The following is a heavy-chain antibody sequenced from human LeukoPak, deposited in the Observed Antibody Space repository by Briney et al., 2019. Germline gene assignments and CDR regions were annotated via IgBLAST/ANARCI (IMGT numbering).Heavy chain of an antibody. CDR1: GYSFTGHY. CDR2: INPKSGGT. V-gene: IGHV1-2*02. Sequence: GASVKVSCTASGYSFTGHYMHWVRQAPGQGLEWMGWINPKSGGTNYAQKFQGRVTMTRGTSISTAYMELSRLRSDDTAVYYCAREGFDILTGYYSVNFDYWGQGTLVTVSS. CDR3: AREGFDILTGYYSVNFDY. J-gene: IGHJ4*02. D-gene: IGHD3-9*01.